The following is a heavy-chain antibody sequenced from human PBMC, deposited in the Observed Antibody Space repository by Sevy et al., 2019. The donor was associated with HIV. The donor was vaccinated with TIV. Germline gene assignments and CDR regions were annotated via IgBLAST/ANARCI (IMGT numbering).Heavy chain of an antibody. CDR2: INHSGST. Sequence: SETLSLTCAVYGGSFSGYYWGWIRQPPGKGLEWIGEINHSGSTNYNPSLKSRVTISVDTSKNQFSLKLSSVTAADTAVYYCASGLGYCSGGSCYSVRRTYYYGMDVWGQGTTVTVSS. J-gene: IGHJ6*02. CDR1: GGSFSGYY. CDR3: ASGLGYCSGGSCYSVRRTYYYGMDV. V-gene: IGHV4-34*01. D-gene: IGHD2-15*01.